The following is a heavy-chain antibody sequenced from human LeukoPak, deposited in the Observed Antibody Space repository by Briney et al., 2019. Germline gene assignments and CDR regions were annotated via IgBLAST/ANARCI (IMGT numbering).Heavy chain of an antibody. CDR1: GGSISSYY. Sequence: SETLSLTCTVSGGSISSYYWSWIRQPPGRGLEWIGYIYYSGSTNYNPSLKSRVTISVDTSKNQFSLKLSSVTAADTAVYYCARVTMYRDTNWFDPWGQGTLVTVSS. J-gene: IGHJ5*02. D-gene: IGHD3-10*02. CDR3: ARVTMYRDTNWFDP. CDR2: IYYSGST. V-gene: IGHV4-59*01.